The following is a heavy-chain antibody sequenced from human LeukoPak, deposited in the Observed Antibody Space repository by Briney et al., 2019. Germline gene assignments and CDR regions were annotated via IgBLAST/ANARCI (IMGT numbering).Heavy chain of an antibody. J-gene: IGHJ5*02. V-gene: IGHV1-8*02. Sequence: ASVKVSCKSSGGPFDNYAINWVRQAPGQGLEWMGWINPNSGGTNYAQKFQGRVTMTEDTSTDTAYMELSSLRSEDTAVYYCATGIAAAGNDWFDPWGQGTLVTVSS. CDR3: ATGIAAAGNDWFDP. D-gene: IGHD6-13*01. CDR1: GGPFDNYA. CDR2: INPNSGGT.